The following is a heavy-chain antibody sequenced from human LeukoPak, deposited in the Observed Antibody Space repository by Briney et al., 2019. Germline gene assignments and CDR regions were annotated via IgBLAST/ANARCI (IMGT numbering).Heavy chain of an antibody. Sequence: KSGGSLRLSCAASGFTFSSYSMNWVRQAPGKGLEWVSSISSSSSYIYYADSVKGRFTISRDNSKNTLYLQMNSLRAEDTAVYYCARDRDGGDYSPGFDYWGQGTLVTVSS. J-gene: IGHJ4*02. V-gene: IGHV3-21*01. CDR2: ISSSSSYI. CDR1: GFTFSSYS. D-gene: IGHD4-17*01. CDR3: ARDRDGGDYSPGFDY.